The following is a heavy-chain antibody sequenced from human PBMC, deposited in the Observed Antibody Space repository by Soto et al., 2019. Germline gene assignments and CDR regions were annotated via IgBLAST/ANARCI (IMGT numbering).Heavy chain of an antibody. Sequence: QVRLQESGPGLMKPSGTLSLICSVSGESVGRGTNYWSWVRQAPGRGLEWIGYIFDAATAIYNPSFESRVSISLDAAKNQVSLKLTSVTAADTAIYYCARDRRGRADGFIYYYGMEVWGQGTSVTVSS. D-gene: IGHD6-13*01. CDR1: GESVGRGTNY. J-gene: IGHJ6*02. CDR3: ARDRRGRADGFIYYYGMEV. V-gene: IGHV4-61*01. CDR2: IFDAATA.